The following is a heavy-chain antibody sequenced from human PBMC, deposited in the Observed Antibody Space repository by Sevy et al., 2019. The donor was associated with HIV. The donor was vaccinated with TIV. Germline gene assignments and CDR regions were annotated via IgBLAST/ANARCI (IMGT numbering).Heavy chain of an antibody. D-gene: IGHD3-22*01. CDR3: ATHPSLSFARKVVAEGGMDV. V-gene: IGHV3-15*01. J-gene: IGHJ6*02. Sequence: GGSLRLSCVASGFTFSDPWMSWVRQPPGKGLEWVGRIKSKSDGGTTDYAAPVKGRFTISRDDSKNTLYLQMNSLKTYDTAVYYCATHPSLSFARKVVAEGGMDVWGQGTTVTVSS. CDR1: GFTFSDPW. CDR2: IKSKSDGGTT.